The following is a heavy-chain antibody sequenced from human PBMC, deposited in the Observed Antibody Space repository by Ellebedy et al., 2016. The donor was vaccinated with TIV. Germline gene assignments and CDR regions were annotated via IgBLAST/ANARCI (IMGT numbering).Heavy chain of an antibody. Sequence: GESLKISCVASGFSFSDYYMTWIRQAPGKGLEWVSFISDAGSTIKYADSVKGRFTISRDNAKNSLYLQISSLGVEDTAVYYCARIPYAHTSGADYWGQGTLVTVSS. D-gene: IGHD6-19*01. V-gene: IGHV3-11*01. CDR1: GFSFSDYY. J-gene: IGHJ4*02. CDR3: ARIPYAHTSGADY. CDR2: ISDAGSTI.